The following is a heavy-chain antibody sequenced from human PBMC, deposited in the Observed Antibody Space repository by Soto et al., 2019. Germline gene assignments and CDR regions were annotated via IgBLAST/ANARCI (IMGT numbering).Heavy chain of an antibody. Sequence: PGGSLRLSFAASGFTFTNHPMTWVRQAPGKGLEWVSTITVNGADTYYAGSVRVRFTISIDNSKNTLYLQMNSLRAEDTAVYYCTNYAFSGATKAGAFDXWGQGTMVTVSX. D-gene: IGHD2-15*01. V-gene: IGHV3-23*01. CDR2: ITVNGADT. CDR3: TNYAFSGATKAGAFDX. J-gene: IGHJ4*02. CDR1: GFTFTNHP.